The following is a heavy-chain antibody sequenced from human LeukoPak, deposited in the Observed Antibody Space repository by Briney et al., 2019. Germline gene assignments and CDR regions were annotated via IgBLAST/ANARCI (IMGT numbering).Heavy chain of an antibody. D-gene: IGHD2-15*01. Sequence: SETLSLTCNLYGGSISDYYWNWIRQPPRKGLEWIGYIHHSATTTSNPSLKSRVTISIDTYKNQFSLKLNSVTAADTAIYYCARWPIHLGYCSGSLCHKWFDPWGQGTLVTVSS. V-gene: IGHV4-59*08. CDR2: IHHSATT. J-gene: IGHJ5*02. CDR3: ARWPIHLGYCSGSLCHKWFDP. CDR1: GGSISDYY.